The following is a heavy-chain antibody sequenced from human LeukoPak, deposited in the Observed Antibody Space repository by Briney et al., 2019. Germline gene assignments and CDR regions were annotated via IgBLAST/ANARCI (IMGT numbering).Heavy chain of an antibody. CDR2: IYSGGST. D-gene: IGHD2-2*01. CDR3: ARRKVPAANDY. CDR1: GFTVSSNY. Sequence: PGGSLRLSCAASGFTVSSNYMSWVCQAPGKGLEWVSVIYSGGSTYYADSVKGRFTISRDNANSSLFLQMNSLTADDTAVYYCARRKVPAANDYWGQGTLVTVSS. J-gene: IGHJ4*02. V-gene: IGHV3-53*01.